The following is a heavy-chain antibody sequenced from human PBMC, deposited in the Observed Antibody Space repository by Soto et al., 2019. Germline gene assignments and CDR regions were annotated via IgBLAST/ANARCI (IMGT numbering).Heavy chain of an antibody. D-gene: IGHD3-3*01. CDR2: ISYDGSNK. CDR3: AKGLLRSSPYYDFWSGYFDY. V-gene: IGHV3-30*18. J-gene: IGHJ4*02. CDR1: GFTFSSYG. Sequence: QVQLVESGGGVVQPGRSLRLSCAASGFTFSSYGMQWVRQAPGKGLEWVAVISYDGSNKYYADSVKGRFTISRDNSKNTLYLQMNSLRAEDPAVYYCAKGLLRSSPYYDFWSGYFDYWGQGTLVTVSS.